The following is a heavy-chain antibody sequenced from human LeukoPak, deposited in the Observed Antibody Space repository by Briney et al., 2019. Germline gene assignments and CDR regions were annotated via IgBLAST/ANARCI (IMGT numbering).Heavy chain of an antibody. CDR3: ARESDYYFDY. CDR1: GFTVSSSY. D-gene: IGHD2-21*01. CDR2: LYSGGST. J-gene: IGHJ4*02. V-gene: IGHV3-53*01. Sequence: SGGSPRLSCAASGFTVSSSYMTWVRQSPGKGPEWVSVLYSGGSTYYADSVKGRFTISRDNSKNTLYLQMNSLRAEDTAVYYCARESDYYFDYWGQGTLVTVSS.